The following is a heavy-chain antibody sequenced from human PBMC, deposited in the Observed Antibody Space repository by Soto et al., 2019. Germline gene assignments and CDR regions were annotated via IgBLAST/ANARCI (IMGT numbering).Heavy chain of an antibody. CDR2: IYDSGST. CDR1: GGSIGSSDYY. Sequence: PSETLSLTCTVSGGSIGSSDYYWGWIRQPPGKGLEWIGNIYDSGSTSYNPSLKSRVTISVDTSKNQVSLKVSSVTAADTAVYYCASYPGPYGDYEDEPPPWGQGTLVTVSS. D-gene: IGHD4-17*01. J-gene: IGHJ5*02. CDR3: ASYPGPYGDYEDEPPP. V-gene: IGHV4-39*01.